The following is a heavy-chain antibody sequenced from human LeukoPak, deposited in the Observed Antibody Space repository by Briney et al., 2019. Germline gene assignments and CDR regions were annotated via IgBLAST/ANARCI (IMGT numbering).Heavy chain of an antibody. V-gene: IGHV1-46*01. J-gene: IGHJ3*02. CDR3: ARGGGWERKWAFDI. CDR1: GYMFTSYY. D-gene: IGHD3-16*01. CDR2: IKPSGGST. Sequence: ASLKVSCKASGYMFTSYYMHWVRQAPGQGLEWMGIIKPSGGSTSYAQKFQGRVTMTRDMSTSTVYMELSSLRSEDTAVYYCARGGGWERKWAFDIWGQGTMVTVSS.